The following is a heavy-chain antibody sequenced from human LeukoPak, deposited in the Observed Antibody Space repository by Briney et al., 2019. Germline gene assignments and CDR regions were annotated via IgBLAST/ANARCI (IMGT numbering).Heavy chain of an antibody. CDR2: IGGRDGGI. CDR1: GLILRHYA. D-gene: IGHD3-9*01. Sequence: GGPLRLSCAASGLILRHYAMRGLGEAPGEGLEGGAAIGGRDGGIYYADSVKGRFPVSREDPKTSLYLHMTPLRVEATAVYYCAKWGDYDILTGYYDSDYWGHGTLVTVSS. J-gene: IGHJ4*01. V-gene: IGHV3-23*01. CDR3: AKWGDYDILTGYYDSDY.